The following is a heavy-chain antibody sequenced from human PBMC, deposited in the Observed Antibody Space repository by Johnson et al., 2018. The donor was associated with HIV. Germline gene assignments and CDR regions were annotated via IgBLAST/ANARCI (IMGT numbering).Heavy chain of an antibody. D-gene: IGHD3-10*01. Sequence: QVQLVESGGGVVQPGKSLTLSCVVSGLSFSNFGIHWVRQAPGKGPEWVAVISFDGKLKKYADSVKGRFTISRDNSKNTLYLQMTSLRQDDTAVYSCYSTDHFGAGSESKGTFDAWGQGTMVTVSS. V-gene: IGHV3-30*03. CDR3: YSTDHFGAGSESKGTFDA. J-gene: IGHJ3*01. CDR2: ISFDGKLK. CDR1: GLSFSNFG.